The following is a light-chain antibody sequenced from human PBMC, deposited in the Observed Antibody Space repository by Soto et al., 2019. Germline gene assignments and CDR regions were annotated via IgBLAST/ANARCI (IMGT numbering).Light chain of an antibody. J-gene: IGLJ2*01. Sequence: QSVLTEPPSVSGAPRQRVTISCSESSSNIGNNAVNWYQQIPGKAPKILIYYDDLLPSGVSDPFSGSKSGSSASLAIGGLQSEDEADYYCAAWDDSLNGVVFGGGTKLTVL. V-gene: IGLV1-36*01. CDR1: SSNIGNNA. CDR2: YDD. CDR3: AAWDDSLNGVV.